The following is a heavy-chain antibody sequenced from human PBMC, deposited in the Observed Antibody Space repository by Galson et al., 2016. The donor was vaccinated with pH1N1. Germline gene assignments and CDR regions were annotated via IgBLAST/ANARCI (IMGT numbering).Heavy chain of an antibody. CDR3: AKVSGYIYGYFDY. V-gene: IGHV3-9*01. D-gene: IGHD5-18*01. CDR2: ISWNSGSI. Sequence: SLRLSCAASGFTFDDYAMHWVRQAPGKGLEWVSGISWNSGSIGYADSVKGRFTISRDNAKNSLYLHMNSLRAEDTALYYCAKVSGYIYGYFDYWGQGTLVTVSS. CDR1: GFTFDDYA. J-gene: IGHJ4*02.